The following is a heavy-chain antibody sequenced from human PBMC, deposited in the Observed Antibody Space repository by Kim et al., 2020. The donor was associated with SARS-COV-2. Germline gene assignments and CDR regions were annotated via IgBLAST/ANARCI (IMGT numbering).Heavy chain of an antibody. D-gene: IGHD2-2*01. V-gene: IGHV3-30-3*01. J-gene: IGHJ4*02. Sequence: GGSLRLSCAASGFTFSSYAMHWVRQAPGKGLEWVAVISYDGSNKYYADSVKGRFTISRDNSKNTLYLQMNSLRAEDTAVYYCARDVGYCSSTSCLPSGEFDYWGQGTLVTVSS. CDR2: ISYDGSNK. CDR3: ARDVGYCSSTSCLPSGEFDY. CDR1: GFTFSSYA.